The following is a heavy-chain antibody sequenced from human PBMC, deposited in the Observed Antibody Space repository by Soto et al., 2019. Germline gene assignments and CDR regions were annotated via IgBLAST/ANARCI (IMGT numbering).Heavy chain of an antibody. D-gene: IGHD2-8*01. J-gene: IGHJ6*02. V-gene: IGHV3-53*01. CDR1: GLPVSSNY. CDR2: IYRAGST. Sequence: EVQLVESGGGLIQPGGSLKLSCAASGLPVSSNYMAWVRQAPGTGLECVSLIYRAGSTFYADSMKGRFTISRDNSKNTLWLEMNSLRAEDTAVYYCARDRRIDNGYYDYYYGMDVWGQGTAVTVSS. CDR3: ARDRRIDNGYYDYYYGMDV.